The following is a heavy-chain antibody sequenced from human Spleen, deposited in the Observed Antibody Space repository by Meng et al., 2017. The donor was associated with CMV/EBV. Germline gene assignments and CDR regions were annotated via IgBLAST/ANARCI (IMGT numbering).Heavy chain of an antibody. CDR3: ARARPIFGVVMVYYYYGMDV. J-gene: IGHJ6*02. Sequence: SETLSLTCTVSGGSISSTSYYWGWIRQPPGKGLEWIGSIYYSGDTYYNPSLKSRLTISVDTSKNQFSLKLTSVTAADTVVYYCARARPIFGVVMVYYYYGMDVWGQGTTVTVSS. D-gene: IGHD3-3*01. CDR2: IYYSGDT. CDR1: GGSISSTSYY. V-gene: IGHV4-39*07.